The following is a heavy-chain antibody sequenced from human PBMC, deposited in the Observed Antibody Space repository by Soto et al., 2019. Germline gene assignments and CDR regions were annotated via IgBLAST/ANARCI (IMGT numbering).Heavy chain of an antibody. D-gene: IGHD3-10*01. CDR2: ISYNGRDK. CDR3: VRAGGITVDRGVIRDYHGLDV. CDR1: GFTFRNFA. J-gene: IGHJ6*02. Sequence: QVQLVESGGGVVQPGRSLTLSCEASGFTFRNFAFHWVRQSPGKGLEWVAVISYNGRDKYHADSVKGRCTISRDNSINTLYLQMSSLRPEDTAVYHCVRAGGITVDRGVIRDYHGLDVWGQGTTVTVSS. V-gene: IGHV3-30*04.